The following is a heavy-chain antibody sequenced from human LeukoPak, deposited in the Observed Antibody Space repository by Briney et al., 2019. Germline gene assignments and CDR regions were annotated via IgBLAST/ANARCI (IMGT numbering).Heavy chain of an antibody. D-gene: IGHD2-2*01. CDR2: SYYSGST. V-gene: IGHV4-61*01. J-gene: IGHJ3*02. CDR3: ARARYANAWYAFDI. CDR1: GGSVSSGSYY. Sequence: PSETLSLTCTVSGGSVSSGSYYWTWIRQPPGKGLEWIGYSYYSGSTKYNPSLKSRVTISVDTSKNQFSLKLSSVTAADTAVYYCARARYANAWYAFDIWGHGTMVTVSS.